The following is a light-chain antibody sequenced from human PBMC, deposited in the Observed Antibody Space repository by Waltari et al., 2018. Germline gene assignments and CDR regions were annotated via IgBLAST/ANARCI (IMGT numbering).Light chain of an antibody. J-gene: IGLJ3*02. CDR1: RSNIGTGYA. Sequence: QSVLTQPPSVSGAPGQRVTISCSGSRSNIGTGYAVPWYQQLPGTAPKVVIYGDKNRPSGVPDRFSGSRSGTSASLTITGLQAEDEADYYCQSYDTSLRRVFGGGTKLTVL. CDR2: GDK. CDR3: QSYDTSLRRV. V-gene: IGLV1-40*01.